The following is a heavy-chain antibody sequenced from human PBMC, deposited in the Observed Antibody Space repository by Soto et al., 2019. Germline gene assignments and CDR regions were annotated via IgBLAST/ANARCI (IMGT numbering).Heavy chain of an antibody. Sequence: GGSLRLSCAASGFTFSSYAMSWVRQAPGKGLEWVSAISGSGGSTYYADSVKGRFTISRDNSKNTLYLQMNSLRAEDTAVYYCATYFDPYSGSYGSRNFDYWGQGTLVTVSS. J-gene: IGHJ4*02. CDR1: GFTFSSYA. D-gene: IGHD1-26*01. V-gene: IGHV3-23*01. CDR2: ISGSGGST. CDR3: ATYFDPYSGSYGSRNFDY.